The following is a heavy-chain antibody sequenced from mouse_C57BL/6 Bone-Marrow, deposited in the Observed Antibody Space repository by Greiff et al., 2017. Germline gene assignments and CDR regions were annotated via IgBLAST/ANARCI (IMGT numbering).Heavy chain of an antibody. D-gene: IGHD2-5*01. V-gene: IGHV1-69*01. CDR1: GYTFTSYW. CDR2: IDPSDSYT. Sequence: VQLQQPGAELVMPGASVKLSCKASGYTFTSYWMHWVKQRPGQGLEWIGEIDPSDSYTNYNQKFKGKSTLTVDKSSSTAYMQLSSLTSEDSAVYYCASPSYSNSYAMDYWGQGTSVTVSS. J-gene: IGHJ4*01. CDR3: ASPSYSNSYAMDY.